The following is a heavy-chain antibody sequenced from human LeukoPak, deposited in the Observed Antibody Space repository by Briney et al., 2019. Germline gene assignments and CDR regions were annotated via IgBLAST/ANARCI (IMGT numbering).Heavy chain of an antibody. J-gene: IGHJ6*03. CDR3: AREQVRGSGSYYYYYYMDV. CDR1: GGSISSGSYY. Sequence: SETLSLTCTVSGGSISSGSYYWSWIRQPAGKGLEWIGRIYTSGSTNYNPSLKSRVTISVDTSKNQFSLKLSSVTAADTAVYYCAREQVRGSGSYYYYYYMDVWGKGTTVTISS. CDR2: IYTSGST. V-gene: IGHV4-61*02. D-gene: IGHD3-10*01.